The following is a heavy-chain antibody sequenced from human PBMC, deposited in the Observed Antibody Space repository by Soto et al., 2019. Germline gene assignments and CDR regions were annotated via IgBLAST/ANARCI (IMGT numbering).Heavy chain of an antibody. CDR2: ISSSGNTI. Sequence: PGGSLRLSCAASGFTFSSYEMNWVRQAPGKGLEWVSYISSSGNTIYYADSVKGRFTISRDNAKNSLYLQMNSLRAEDTAVYYCAREDSGYSYGYAYWGQGTLVTVSS. CDR3: AREDSGYSYGYAY. CDR1: GFTFSSYE. V-gene: IGHV3-48*03. D-gene: IGHD5-18*01. J-gene: IGHJ4*02.